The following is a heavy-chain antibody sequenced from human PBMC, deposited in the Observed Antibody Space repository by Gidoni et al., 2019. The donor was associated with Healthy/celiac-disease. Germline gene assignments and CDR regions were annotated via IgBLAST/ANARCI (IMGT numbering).Heavy chain of an antibody. Sequence: QVQLQQWGAGLLKPSETLSLTCAVYGGSLSGYYWSWIRQPPGKGLEWIGEINQSGSTNYNPSLKSRVTISVDTSKNQFSLKLSSVTAADTAVYYCARVSMVPAASRYYYYGMDVWGKGTTVTVSS. D-gene: IGHD2-2*01. V-gene: IGHV4-34*01. CDR3: ARVSMVPAASRYYYYGMDV. CDR1: GGSLSGYY. CDR2: INQSGST. J-gene: IGHJ6*04.